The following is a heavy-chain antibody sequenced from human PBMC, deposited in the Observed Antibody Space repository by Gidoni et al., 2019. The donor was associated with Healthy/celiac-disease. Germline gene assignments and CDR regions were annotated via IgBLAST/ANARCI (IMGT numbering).Heavy chain of an antibody. J-gene: IGHJ5*02. CDR2: IYYSGST. D-gene: IGHD6-19*01. CDR3: ARRSSGWLNWFDP. Sequence: QLQLQESGPGLVKPSETLSLTCTGSGGSISSSSYYWGWIRQPPGKGLEWIGSIYYSGSTYYHPSLKSRVTISVDTSKNQFSLKLSSVTAAYTAVYYCARRSSGWLNWFDPWGQGTLVTVSS. CDR1: GGSISSSSYY. V-gene: IGHV4-39*01.